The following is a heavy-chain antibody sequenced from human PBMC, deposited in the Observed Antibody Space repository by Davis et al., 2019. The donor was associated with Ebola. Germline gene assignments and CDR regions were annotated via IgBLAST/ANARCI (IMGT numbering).Heavy chain of an antibody. J-gene: IGHJ5*02. CDR2: MNPNSGNT. CDR3: ARAGYCSSTSCPRRDNWFDP. D-gene: IGHD2-2*01. V-gene: IGHV1-8*01. CDR1: GYTFTSYD. Sequence: ASVKVSYKASGYTFTSYDINWVRQATGQGLEWMGWMNPNSGNTGYAQKFQGRVTMTRNTSISTAYMELSSLRSEDTAVYYCARAGYCSSTSCPRRDNWFDPWGQGTLVTVSS.